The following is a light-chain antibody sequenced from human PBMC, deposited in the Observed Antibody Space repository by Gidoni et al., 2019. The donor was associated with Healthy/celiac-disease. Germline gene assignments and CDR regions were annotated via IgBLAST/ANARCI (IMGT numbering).Light chain of an antibody. J-gene: IGKJ1*01. V-gene: IGKV1-5*03. Sequence: DIQMTQSPSTLSASVGDRVTITCRHSQSISSWLAWYQQKPGKAPKLLHYTSSSLASGVPSRFSGSGSATEFTLTISRLHPDDFATYCCQHYNSYPWTFGQGTKVEIK. CDR1: QSISSW. CDR2: TSS. CDR3: QHYNSYPWT.